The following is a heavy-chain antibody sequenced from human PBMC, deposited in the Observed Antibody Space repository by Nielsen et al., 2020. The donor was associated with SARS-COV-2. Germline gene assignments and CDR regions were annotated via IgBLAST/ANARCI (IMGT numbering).Heavy chain of an antibody. CDR2: ITWDGSAR. V-gene: IGHV3-43D*03. J-gene: IGHJ4*02. CDR3: ARDRSVRYFDY. Sequence: GESLKISCAASGFTFDDYTMYWVRQAPGKGLEWLSVITWDGSARYYADSVKGRFTISRDTSKNTLFLQMNSLRAEDTAVYYCARDRSVRYFDYWGQGIQVTVSS. D-gene: IGHD3-9*01. CDR1: GFTFDDYT.